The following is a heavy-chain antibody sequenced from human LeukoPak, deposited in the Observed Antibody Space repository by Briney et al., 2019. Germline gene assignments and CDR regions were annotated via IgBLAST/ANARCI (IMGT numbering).Heavy chain of an antibody. J-gene: IGHJ6*02. CDR2: IDPSDSYT. V-gene: IGHV5-10-1*01. D-gene: IGHD6-13*01. CDR1: GYSFPSYW. Sequence: GESLKISCKGSGYSFPSYWITWVRQMPGKGLEWMGRIDPSDSYTNYSPSFQGHVTISADKSISTAYLQWSSLKASDTAMYYCARIARPGIAAAGRQGHYGMDVWGQGTTVTVPS. CDR3: ARIARPGIAAAGRQGHYGMDV.